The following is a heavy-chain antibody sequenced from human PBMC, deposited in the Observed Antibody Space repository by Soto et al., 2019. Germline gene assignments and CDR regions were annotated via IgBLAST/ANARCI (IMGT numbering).Heavy chain of an antibody. CDR2: IYHSGST. J-gene: IGHJ6*02. CDR1: GGSISSGGYS. Sequence: SETLSLTCAVSGGSISSGGYSWSWIRQPPGKGLEWIGYIYHSGSTYYNPSLKSRVTISVDRSKNQFSLKLSSVTAADTAVYYCARGTGSGSYYGMAYYGMDVWGQGTTVTVSS. D-gene: IGHD3-10*01. V-gene: IGHV4-30-2*01. CDR3: ARGTGSGSYYGMAYYGMDV.